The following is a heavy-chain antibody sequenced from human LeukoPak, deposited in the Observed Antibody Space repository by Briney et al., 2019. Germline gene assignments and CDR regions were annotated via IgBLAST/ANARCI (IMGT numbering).Heavy chain of an antibody. CDR2: IYYSGST. Sequence: SETLSLTCAVYGGSFSGYYWSWIRQPPGKGLEWIGYIYYSGSTNYNPSLKSRVTISVDTSKNQFSLKLSSVTAADTAVYYCARDYGDYAGFGYYYYYMDVWGKGTTVTVSS. D-gene: IGHD4-17*01. CDR1: GGSFSGYY. CDR3: ARDYGDYAGFGYYYYYMDV. J-gene: IGHJ6*03. V-gene: IGHV4-59*12.